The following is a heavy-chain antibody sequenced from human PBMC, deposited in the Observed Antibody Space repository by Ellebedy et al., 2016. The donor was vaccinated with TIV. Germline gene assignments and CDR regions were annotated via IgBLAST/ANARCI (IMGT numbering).Heavy chain of an antibody. D-gene: IGHD6-13*01. J-gene: IGHJ3*02. V-gene: IGHV3-7*01. CDR3: AGGYSSSWYFSAFDI. CDR2: IKQDGSEK. Sequence: GESLKISCAASGFTLSSYWMSWVRQAPGKGLEWVANIKQDGSEKYYVDSVKGRFTISRDNAKNSLYLQMNSLRAEDTAVYYCAGGYSSSWYFSAFDIWGQGTMVTVSS. CDR1: GFTLSSYW.